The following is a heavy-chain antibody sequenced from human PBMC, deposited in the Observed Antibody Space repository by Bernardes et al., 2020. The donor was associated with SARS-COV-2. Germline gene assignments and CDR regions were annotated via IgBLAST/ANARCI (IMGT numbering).Heavy chain of an antibody. J-gene: IGHJ6*02. CDR1: GFTFSSSV. Sequence: GGSLRLSCAASGFTFSSSVMNWVRQAPGKGLEWVSYISTGGSTKYYAAPVKGRFTISRDDSKNTLYLQMNSLKTEDTAVYYCTTVMYYYDSSGYYWRYDYGMDVWGQGTTVTVSS. V-gene: IGHV3-15*01. D-gene: IGHD3-22*01. CDR3: TTVMYYYDSSGYYWRYDYGMDV. CDR2: ISTGGSTK.